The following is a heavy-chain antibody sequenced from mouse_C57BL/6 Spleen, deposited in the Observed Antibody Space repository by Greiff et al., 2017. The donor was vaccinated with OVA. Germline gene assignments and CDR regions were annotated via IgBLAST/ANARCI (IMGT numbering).Heavy chain of an antibody. J-gene: IGHJ4*01. D-gene: IGHD3-3*01. CDR2: ISSGSSTI. V-gene: IGHV5-17*01. CDR1: GFTFSDYG. CDR3: AKGDVYYAMDY. Sequence: EVKLKESGGGLVKPGGSLKLSCAASGFTFSDYGMHWVRQAPEKGLEWVAYISSGSSTIYYADTVKGRFTLSRDKAKNTLFLQMTSLRSEDTAICYCAKGDVYYAMDYWGQGTSVTVSS.